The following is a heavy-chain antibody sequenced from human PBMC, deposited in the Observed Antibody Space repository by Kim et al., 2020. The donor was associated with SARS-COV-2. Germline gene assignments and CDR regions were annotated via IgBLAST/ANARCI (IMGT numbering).Heavy chain of an antibody. CDR3: ARVDRGYGFGGACYPVF. D-gene: IGHD2-15*01. Sequence: WGSLRLSCAGSGFTFNSYSMNWVRQAPGKGLEWVSSISSTSNYIYYADSLKGRFTISRDNANNSLYLQIHTLRAEDTAVYYCARVDRGYGFGGACYPVFWGRGTLVTVSS. V-gene: IGHV3-21*01. CDR1: GFTFNSYS. J-gene: IGHJ4*02. CDR2: ISSTSNYI.